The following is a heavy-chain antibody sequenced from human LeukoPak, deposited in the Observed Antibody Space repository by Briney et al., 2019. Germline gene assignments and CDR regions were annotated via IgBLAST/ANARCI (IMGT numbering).Heavy chain of an antibody. CDR1: GSTFSSYT. J-gene: IGHJ6*03. CDR2: IIPILGIA. CDR3: AREIRYYYMDV. V-gene: IGHV1-69*04. Sequence: SVKVSCKASGSTFSSYTISWVRQAPGQGLEWMGRIIPILGIANYAQKFQGRVTITADKSTSTAYMELSSLRSEDTAVYYCAREIRYYYMDVWGKGTTVTVSS.